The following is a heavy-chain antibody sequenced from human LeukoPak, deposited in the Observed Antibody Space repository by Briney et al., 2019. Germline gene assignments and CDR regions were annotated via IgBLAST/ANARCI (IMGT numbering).Heavy chain of an antibody. J-gene: IGHJ4*02. CDR2: INHSGST. D-gene: IGHD5-12*01. CDR1: GGSFSGYY. CDR3: ARGYSGYDPFDY. V-gene: IGHV4-34*01. Sequence: PSETLSLTCAVNGGSFSGYYWSWIRKPPGKGLEWIGEINHSGSTNYNPSLKSRVTISVDTSKNQFSLKLSSVTAADTAVYYCARGYSGYDPFDYWGQGTLVTVSS.